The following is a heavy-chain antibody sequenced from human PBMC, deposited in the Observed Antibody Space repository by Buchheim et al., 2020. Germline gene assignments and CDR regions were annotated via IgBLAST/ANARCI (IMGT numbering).Heavy chain of an antibody. J-gene: IGHJ6*02. D-gene: IGHD3-3*01. CDR2: IWHDGSHE. V-gene: IGHV3-33*01. CDR1: GFSFSSYG. CDR3: ARDITIFGDYGMDV. Sequence: VQLVESGGGVVQPGRSLRLSCAASGFSFSSYGMHWVRQAPGKGLEWVAVIWHDGSHEYYGDSVKGRFTISRDNSKNMLSLQMNSLRAEDTALYYCARDITIFGDYGMDVWGQGTT.